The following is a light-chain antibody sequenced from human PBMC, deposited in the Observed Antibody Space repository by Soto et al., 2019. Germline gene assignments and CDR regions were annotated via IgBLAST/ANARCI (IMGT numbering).Light chain of an antibody. CDR3: QQYGNSPQT. J-gene: IGKJ1*01. V-gene: IGKV3-20*01. CDR2: GAS. CDR1: QSVSSTY. Sequence: EIVLTQSPGTLSLSQGERATLSCRVSQSVSSTYLAWYQHKPGQAPRLLIYGASSRATGIPNRFSGSGSGTDFTLTISRLEPEDFAVYYCQQYGNSPQTFGQGTKVDIK.